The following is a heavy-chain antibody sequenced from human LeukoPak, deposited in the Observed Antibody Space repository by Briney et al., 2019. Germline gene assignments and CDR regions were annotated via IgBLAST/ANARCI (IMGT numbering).Heavy chain of an antibody. CDR2: ISGSGIST. V-gene: IGHV3-23*01. CDR3: AKGYSFGCCNYYYMDA. D-gene: IGHD5-18*01. J-gene: IGHJ6*03. CDR1: GFTFSSYS. Sequence: GGSLRLSCAASGFTFSSYSMNWVRQAPGKGLEWVSGISGSGISTYYADSVKGRFTISRDNSKNTLYLQMNSLRAEDTAVYYCAKGYSFGCCNYYYMDAWGKGTTVTVSS.